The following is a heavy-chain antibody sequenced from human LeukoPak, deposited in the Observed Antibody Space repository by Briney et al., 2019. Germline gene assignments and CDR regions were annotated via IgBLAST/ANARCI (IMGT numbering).Heavy chain of an antibody. Sequence: GGSLRLSCAASGFTFSSYAMSWVRQAPGKGLEWVSAISGSGGSTYYADSVKGRFTISRDNSKNTLYLQMNSLRAEDTAVYYCARDRIQIWSYVGTFDSWGQGTLVTVSS. CDR3: ARDRIQIWSYVGTFDS. J-gene: IGHJ4*02. V-gene: IGHV3-23*01. D-gene: IGHD5-18*01. CDR2: ISGSGGST. CDR1: GFTFSSYA.